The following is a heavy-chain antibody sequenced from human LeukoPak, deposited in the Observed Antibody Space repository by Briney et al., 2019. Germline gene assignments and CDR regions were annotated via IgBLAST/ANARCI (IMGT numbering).Heavy chain of an antibody. CDR3: ATDHPGQLQAEYFQH. Sequence: ASVKVSCKVSGYTLTELSMHWVRQAPGKGLEWMGGFDPEDGESIYAQKFQGRVTMTEDTSTDTAYMELSSLRSEDTAVYYCATDHPGQLQAEYFQHWGQGTLVTVSS. CDR2: FDPEDGES. J-gene: IGHJ1*01. V-gene: IGHV1-24*01. D-gene: IGHD5-18*01. CDR1: GYTLTELS.